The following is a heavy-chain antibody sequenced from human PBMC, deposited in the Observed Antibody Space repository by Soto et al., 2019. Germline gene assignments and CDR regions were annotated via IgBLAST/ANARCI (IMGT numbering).Heavy chain of an antibody. CDR2: ISSGGTNI. CDR3: ARDRGTVTNDVGHDYGMDV. D-gene: IGHD4-17*01. Sequence: EVQLVESGGALVQPGGSLRLSCAASGFIFSSYNMNWVRQAPGKGLEWISYISSGGTNIYYADSVKGRFTISRDNAKNSLYLQMNSLRDGDTAVYYCARDRGTVTNDVGHDYGMDVWGQGTTVTVSS. V-gene: IGHV3-48*02. J-gene: IGHJ6*02. CDR1: GFIFSSYN.